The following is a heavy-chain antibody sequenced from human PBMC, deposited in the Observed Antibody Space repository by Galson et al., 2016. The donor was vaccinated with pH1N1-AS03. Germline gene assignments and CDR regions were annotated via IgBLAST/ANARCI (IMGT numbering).Heavy chain of an antibody. J-gene: IGHJ6*02. CDR2: IIPTYGTS. CDR3: ARRRLDPFRGASGWYFYFYGVDV. V-gene: IGHV1-69*13. Sequence: SVKVSCKASGDTFSGYGITWVRQAPGQGLEWMGGIIPTYGTSNYAQKFQGRVTITADESTSTTYMDLSSLSSEDTDVYFCARRRLDPFRGASGWYFYFYGVDVWGQGTTVTVSS. D-gene: IGHD6-25*01. CDR1: GDTFSGYG.